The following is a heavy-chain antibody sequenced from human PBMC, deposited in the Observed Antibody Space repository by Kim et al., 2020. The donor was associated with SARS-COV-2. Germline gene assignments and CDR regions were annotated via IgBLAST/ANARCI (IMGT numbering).Heavy chain of an antibody. Sequence: SNPSLKSLVTIAVDTSKTQFSLKLSSVAAADTAVYYCARAAIAARAFDYWGQGTLVTVSS. CDR3: ARAAIAARAFDY. D-gene: IGHD6-6*01. J-gene: IGHJ4*02. V-gene: IGHV4-59*01.